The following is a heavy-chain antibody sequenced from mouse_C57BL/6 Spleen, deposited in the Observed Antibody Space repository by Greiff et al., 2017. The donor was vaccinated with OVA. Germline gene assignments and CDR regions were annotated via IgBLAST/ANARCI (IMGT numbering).Heavy chain of an antibody. J-gene: IGHJ4*01. V-gene: IGHV6-6*01. Sequence: EVNVVESGGGLVQPGGSMKLSCAASGFTFSDAWMDWVRQSPEKGLEWVAEIRNKANNHATYYAESVKGRFTISRDDSKSSVYLQMNSLRAEDTGIYYCTRGASSYDAMDYWGQGTSVTVSS. CDR1: GFTFSDAW. CDR3: TRGASSYDAMDY. D-gene: IGHD1-1*01. CDR2: IRNKANNHAT.